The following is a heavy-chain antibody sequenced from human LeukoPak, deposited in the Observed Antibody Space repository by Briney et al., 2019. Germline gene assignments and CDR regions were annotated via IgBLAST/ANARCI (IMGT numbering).Heavy chain of an antibody. Sequence: SETLSLTCTVSGDSISGYYWSWIRQPAGKGLEWIGRIYTNGEINYNPSLKSRVTMSLDTSKNLLSLKLNSVTAADTAVYYCARRNTNAWYFDSWGQGTLVTVSS. CDR1: GDSISGYY. V-gene: IGHV4-4*07. J-gene: IGHJ4*02. CDR3: ARRNTNAWYFDS. D-gene: IGHD2-2*01. CDR2: IYTNGEI.